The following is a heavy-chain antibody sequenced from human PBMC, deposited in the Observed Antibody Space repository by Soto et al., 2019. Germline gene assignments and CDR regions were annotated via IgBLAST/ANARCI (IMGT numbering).Heavy chain of an antibody. CDR3: AKDIGRGFDYYYYGMDV. CDR1: GFTFDVSA. D-gene: IGHD3-10*01. J-gene: IGHJ6*02. V-gene: IGHV3-9*01. CDR2: ISWNSGSI. Sequence: PVGSLGLCCAASGFTFDVSAMDWVRQAPGKGLEWVSGISWNSGSIGYADSVKGRFTISRDNAKNSLYLQMNSLRAEDTALYYCAKDIGRGFDYYYYGMDVWGQGTTVTV.